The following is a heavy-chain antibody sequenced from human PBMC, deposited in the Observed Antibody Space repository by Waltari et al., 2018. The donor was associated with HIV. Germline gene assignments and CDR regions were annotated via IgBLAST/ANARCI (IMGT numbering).Heavy chain of an antibody. V-gene: IGHV1-46*01. CDR3: ARDPKTGTTQWYFDL. J-gene: IGHJ2*01. CDR2: INPSTGNT. Sequence: QVQLVQSGAAVQKPGASVKVSCQASGYTFTRYFMHWVRQAHGQGLAWMGIINPSTGNTNYAQKFQDRVTMTRDTSTSTVYMELSSLRSEDTAVYYCARDPKTGTTQWYFDLWGRGTLVAVSS. CDR1: GYTFTRYF. D-gene: IGHD1-7*01.